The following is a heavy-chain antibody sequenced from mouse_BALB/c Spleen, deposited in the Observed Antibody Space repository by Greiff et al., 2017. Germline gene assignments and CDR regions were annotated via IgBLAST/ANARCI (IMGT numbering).Heavy chain of an antibody. V-gene: IGHV2-2*02. Sequence: VQLVESGPGLVQPSQSLSITCTVSGFSLTSYGVHWVRQSPGKGLEWLGVIWSGGSTDYNAAFISRLSISKDNSKSQVFFKMNSLQANDTAIYYCARNSHYHYFDYWGQGTTLTVSS. CDR2: IWSGGST. CDR1: GFSLTSYG. D-gene: IGHD1-2*01. J-gene: IGHJ2*01. CDR3: ARNSHYHYFDY.